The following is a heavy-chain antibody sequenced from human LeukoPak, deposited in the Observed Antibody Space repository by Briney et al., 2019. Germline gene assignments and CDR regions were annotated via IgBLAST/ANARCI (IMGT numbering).Heavy chain of an antibody. D-gene: IGHD3-10*01. V-gene: IGHV1-18*01. J-gene: IGHJ6*02. Sequence: GASVKVSCKASGYTFTSYGISWVRQAPGQGLEWMGWISAYNGNTNYAQKFQGRVTITADESTSTAYMELSSLRSEDTAVYYCARAWLNMVRGGYYYYGMDVWGQGTTVTVSS. CDR2: ISAYNGNT. CDR1: GYTFTSYG. CDR3: ARAWLNMVRGGYYYYGMDV.